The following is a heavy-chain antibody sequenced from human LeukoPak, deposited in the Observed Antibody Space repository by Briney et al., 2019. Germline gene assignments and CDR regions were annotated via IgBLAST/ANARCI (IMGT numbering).Heavy chain of an antibody. Sequence: GASVKVSCKVSGYTLTEFSMHWVRQAPGKGLEWMGGFDPEDGETIYAQKFQGRVTMTEDTSTDTAYMELSSLRSEDTAVYYCASNAGYSSGWYAIDAFDIWGQGTMVTVSS. CDR2: FDPEDGET. CDR1: GYTLTEFS. CDR3: ASNAGYSSGWYAIDAFDI. D-gene: IGHD6-19*01. V-gene: IGHV1-24*01. J-gene: IGHJ3*02.